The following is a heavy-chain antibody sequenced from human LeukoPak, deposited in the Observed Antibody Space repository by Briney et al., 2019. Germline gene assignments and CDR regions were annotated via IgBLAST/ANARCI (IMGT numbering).Heavy chain of an antibody. J-gene: IGHJ4*02. CDR1: GGSISSYY. CDR3: ARDCSGGSCFDY. D-gene: IGHD2-15*01. CDR2: IYYSGST. V-gene: IGHV4-59*12. Sequence: SETLSLTCTVSGGSISSYYWSWIRQTPGKGLEWIGYIYYSGSTNYNPSLKSRVTISVDTSKNQFSLKLSSVTAADTAVYYCARDCSGGSCFDYWGQGTLVTVSS.